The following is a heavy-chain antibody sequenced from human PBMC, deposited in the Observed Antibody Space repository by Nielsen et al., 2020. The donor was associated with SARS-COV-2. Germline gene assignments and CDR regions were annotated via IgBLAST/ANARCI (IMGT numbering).Heavy chain of an antibody. V-gene: IGHV4-4*02. CDR2: IYHSGST. Sequence: SETLSLTCAVSGGSISSSNWWSWVRQPPGKGLEWIGEIYHSGSTNYNPSLKSRVTISVDKSKNQFSLKLSSVTAADTAVYYCARTPIAAAGYFDYWGQGTLVTVSS. J-gene: IGHJ4*02. CDR3: ARTPIAAAGYFDY. CDR1: GGSISSSNW. D-gene: IGHD6-13*01.